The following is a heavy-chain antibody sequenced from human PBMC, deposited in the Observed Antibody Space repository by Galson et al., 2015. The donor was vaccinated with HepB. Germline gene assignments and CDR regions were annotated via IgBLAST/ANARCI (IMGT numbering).Heavy chain of an antibody. Sequence: TLSLTCTVSGGSISSYYWSWIRQPPGKGLEWIGYIYYSGSTNYNPSLKSRVTISVDTSKNQFSLKLSSVTAADTAVYYCARDNCSGGSCYGWGAFDIWGQGTMVTVSS. D-gene: IGHD2-15*01. J-gene: IGHJ3*02. CDR2: IYYSGST. CDR3: ARDNCSGGSCYGWGAFDI. CDR1: GGSISSYY. V-gene: IGHV4-59*01.